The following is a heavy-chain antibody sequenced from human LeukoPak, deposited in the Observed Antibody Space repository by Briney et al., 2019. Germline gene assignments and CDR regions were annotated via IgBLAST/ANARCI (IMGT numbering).Heavy chain of an antibody. CDR2: IYYSGST. CDR1: GGSISSGAYY. D-gene: IGHD6-19*01. J-gene: IGHJ4*02. CDR3: ARALSYSSGWYFDY. V-gene: IGHV4-31*03. Sequence: SETLSLTCTVSGGSISSGAYYWSWIRQHPGKGLEWIGYIYYSGSTYFNPSLESRVTISVDTSKNQFSLKLSAVTAADTAVYYCARALSYSSGWYFDYWGQGTLVTVSS.